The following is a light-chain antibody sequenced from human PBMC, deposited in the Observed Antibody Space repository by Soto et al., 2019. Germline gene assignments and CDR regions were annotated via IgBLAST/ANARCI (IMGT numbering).Light chain of an antibody. CDR2: GAS. CDR1: QSVSSN. CDR3: QQYNKWPWT. Sequence: EIVLTQSPATLSVFPGERATLSCRASQSVSSNLAWYPQTPGQAPRLLMYGASTRAAGLPARVTGSVSGTEFTLTISSLQSEDFAVYFCQQYNKWPWTFGKGTKVEI. J-gene: IGKJ1*01. V-gene: IGKV3-15*01.